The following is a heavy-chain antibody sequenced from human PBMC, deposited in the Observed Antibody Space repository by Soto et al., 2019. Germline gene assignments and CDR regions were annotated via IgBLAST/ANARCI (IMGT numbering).Heavy chain of an antibody. Sequence: LRLSCATSGFSFGDYYMSWIRQAPVKGLEWFSYISTTGYTIYYADSVKGRFTISRDNAKNTLYLQMDSLRAEDTAVYYCAKDRCCSSACDGSDSWGQGTLVTVSS. D-gene: IGHD2-2*01. J-gene: IGHJ4*02. CDR3: AKDRCCSSACDGSDS. V-gene: IGHV3-11*01. CDR1: GFSFGDYY. CDR2: ISTTGYTI.